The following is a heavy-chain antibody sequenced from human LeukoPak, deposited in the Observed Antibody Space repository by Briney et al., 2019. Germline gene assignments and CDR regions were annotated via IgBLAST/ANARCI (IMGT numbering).Heavy chain of an antibody. Sequence: ASVKVSFNASGGTFTIYAISWVRQAPGQGLEWMGGIIPIFGTANYAQKFQGRVTITADESTSTAYMELSSLRSEDTAVYYCARAGYYGSGSYYDYFDYWGQGTLVTVSS. J-gene: IGHJ4*02. CDR2: IIPIFGTA. CDR3: ARAGYYGSGSYYDYFDY. D-gene: IGHD3-10*01. CDR1: GGTFTIYA. V-gene: IGHV1-69*01.